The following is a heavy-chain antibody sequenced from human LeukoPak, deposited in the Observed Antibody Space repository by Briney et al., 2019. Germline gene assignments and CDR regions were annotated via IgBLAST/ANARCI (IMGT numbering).Heavy chain of an antibody. CDR2: VYSSGST. CDR1: GGSISSGSYY. J-gene: IGHJ4*02. D-gene: IGHD3-10*01. V-gene: IGHV4-61*02. CDR3: ARGQLLWFGESTFPATYFDY. Sequence: MPSQTLSLTCTVSGGSISSGSYYWSWIRQPAGKGLEWIGRVYSSGSTNYNPSLKSRVTMSVDTSKNQFSLKLSSVTAADTAVYYCARGQLLWFGESTFPATYFDYWGQGTLVTVSS.